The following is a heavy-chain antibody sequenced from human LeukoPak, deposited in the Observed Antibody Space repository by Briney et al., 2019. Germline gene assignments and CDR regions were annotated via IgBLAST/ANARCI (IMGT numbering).Heavy chain of an antibody. CDR2: IRVDENTK. V-gene: IGHV3-30*02. J-gene: IGHJ4*02. Sequence: GRCLRPSRTAAGFPFISNGMEWVSPAPGKGRGWVACIRVDENTKYYADSVKGRFTVSRDNSENTLFLQMNSLRAEDTAVYYCAKENTRDGYRHFHYWGQGTLVTVSS. D-gene: IGHD5-24*01. CDR3: AKENTRDGYRHFHY. CDR1: GFPFISNG.